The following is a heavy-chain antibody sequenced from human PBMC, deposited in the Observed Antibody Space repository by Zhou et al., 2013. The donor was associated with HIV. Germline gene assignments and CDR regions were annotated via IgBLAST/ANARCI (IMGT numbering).Heavy chain of an antibody. Sequence: QVQLVQSGPEVKEPGASVNVSCKTSGYTFTSYDINWVRQAPGKGLEWMGRSDVQFGAAIYAHNFTGRVLMTADTTTDTAYMDLTSLRSDDTAVYYCSTDRQLDQVLANAFAIWGQGTMVTVSS. CDR1: GYTFTSYD. J-gene: IGHJ3*02. D-gene: IGHD1-1*01. V-gene: IGHV1-24*01. CDR2: SDVQFGAA. CDR3: STDRQLDQVLANAFAI.